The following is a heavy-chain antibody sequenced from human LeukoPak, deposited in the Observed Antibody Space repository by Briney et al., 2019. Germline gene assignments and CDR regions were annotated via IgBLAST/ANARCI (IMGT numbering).Heavy chain of an antibody. CDR3: ARGQLLLEGYFYYMDV. V-gene: IGHV3-30-3*01. CDR2: VSDDGNKK. D-gene: IGHD2-2*01. J-gene: IGHJ6*03. Sequence: GGSLRLSCAASGFTFSSHPMHGVRQAPGKGLEWVAVVSDDGNKKFDADFVKGRFTISRDNSKNTLYLQMNSLRGEDTAVYYCARGQLLLEGYFYYMDVWGEGTTVTVSS. CDR1: GFTFSSHP.